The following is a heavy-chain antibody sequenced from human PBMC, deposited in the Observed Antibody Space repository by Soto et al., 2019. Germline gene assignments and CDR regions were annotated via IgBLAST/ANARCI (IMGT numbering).Heavy chain of an antibody. V-gene: IGHV3-30*18. CDR1: GFIFRNYA. CDR3: AKDLCSSSSCYYDYGMDV. CDR2: ISYDGSNK. Sequence: QVQLVESGGGVVQPGRSLRLSCAASGFIFRNYAMHWVRQAPGKGLEWVAVISYDGSNKYYADSVKGRVSISRDNSKNTLYLQINSLRAEDTAVYYGAKDLCSSSSCYYDYGMDVWGQGTTVTVSS. J-gene: IGHJ6*02. D-gene: IGHD2-2*01.